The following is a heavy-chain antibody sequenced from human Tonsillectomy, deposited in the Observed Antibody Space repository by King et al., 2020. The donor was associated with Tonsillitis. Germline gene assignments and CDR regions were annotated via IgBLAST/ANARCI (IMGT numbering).Heavy chain of an antibody. D-gene: IGHD3-3*01. Sequence: VQLVESGGGLVHPGGSLRLSCAASGFTFSSYSMNWVRQAPGKGLEWVSYISSSSSTIYYADSVKGRFTISRDNAKNSLYLQMNSLRAEDTAVYYCARGKLDYDFWSGHPKASYFDYWGQGTLVTVSS. V-gene: IGHV3-48*01. CDR1: GFTFSSYS. J-gene: IGHJ4*02. CDR2: ISSSSSTI. CDR3: ARGKLDYDFWSGHPKASYFDY.